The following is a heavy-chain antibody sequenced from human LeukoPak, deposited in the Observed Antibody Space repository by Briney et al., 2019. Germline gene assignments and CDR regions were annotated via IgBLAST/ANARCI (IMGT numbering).Heavy chain of an antibody. J-gene: IGHJ4*02. CDR3: ARDGRRDFADDENY. D-gene: IGHD1-1*01. V-gene: IGHV4-39*07. Sequence: SETLSLTCTVSGGYISSPSYYWGWIRQPPGKGLEWIGSIYYSGSTYYNPSLKSRVTISIDRSRNQFYLNMTSVTAGDTAVYYCARDGRRDFADDENYWGQGTLVTASS. CDR1: GGYISSPSYY. CDR2: IYYSGST.